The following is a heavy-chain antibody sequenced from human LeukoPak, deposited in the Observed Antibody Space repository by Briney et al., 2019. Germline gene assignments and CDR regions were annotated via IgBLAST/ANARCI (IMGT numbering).Heavy chain of an antibody. D-gene: IGHD1-7*01. CDR3: ARDSNWNYDY. Sequence: ASETLSLTCTVSGASISSYYWSWIRQPPGMGLECIGYIYYSGSTNYNPSLKSRVTISVDTSKNQFSLKLTSVTPADTAVYYCARDSNWNYDYWGQGTLVTVSS. J-gene: IGHJ4*02. CDR1: GASISSYY. CDR2: IYYSGST. V-gene: IGHV4-59*01.